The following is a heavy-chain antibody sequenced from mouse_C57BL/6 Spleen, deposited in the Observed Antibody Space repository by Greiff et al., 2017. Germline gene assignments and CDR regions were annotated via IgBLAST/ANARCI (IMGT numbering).Heavy chain of an antibody. Sequence: QVQLQQPGAELVRPGSSVKLSCKASGYTFTSYWMHWVKQRPIQGLEWIGNIDPSDSETHYNHKFKDKATLTVDKSSSTAYMQLSSLTSEDSAVYYCARSGNDYDGFAYWGQGTLVTVSA. CDR2: IDPSDSET. J-gene: IGHJ3*01. V-gene: IGHV1-52*01. D-gene: IGHD2-4*01. CDR3: ARSGNDYDGFAY. CDR1: GYTFTSYW.